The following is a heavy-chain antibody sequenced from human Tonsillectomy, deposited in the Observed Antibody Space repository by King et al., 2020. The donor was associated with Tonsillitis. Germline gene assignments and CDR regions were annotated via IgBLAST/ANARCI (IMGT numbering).Heavy chain of an antibody. V-gene: IGHV1-18*01. CDR2: ISDYNGNT. CDR1: GYTFSTYG. CDR3: ARAGYCSNGISYRDVSGMDV. Sequence: QLVQSGAEVKKPGASVKVSCKASGYTFSTYGISWVRQAPGQGLEWMGWISDYNGNTNYAQKLQGKVTMTTDTSTSTAYMELRSLRSDDTAVYYCARAGYCSNGISYRDVSGMDVWGKGTTVTVSS. D-gene: IGHD2-15*01. J-gene: IGHJ6*04.